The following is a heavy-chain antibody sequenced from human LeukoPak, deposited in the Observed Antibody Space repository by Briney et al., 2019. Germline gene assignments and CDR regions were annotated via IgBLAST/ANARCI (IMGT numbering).Heavy chain of an antibody. V-gene: IGHV3-7*01. CDR3: ARDGTAAGLYFDL. J-gene: IGHJ4*01. CDR2: IRQDGGEK. Sequence: XGSLRLSCAVSGFTFTDYWMNWVRQAPGKGLEWVASIRQDGGEKYYVDSVKGRFTISRDNTKNSLYLQMSALRAEDTAVYYCARDGTAAGLYFDLWGQGTLVTVSS. D-gene: IGHD6-13*01. CDR1: GFTFTDYW.